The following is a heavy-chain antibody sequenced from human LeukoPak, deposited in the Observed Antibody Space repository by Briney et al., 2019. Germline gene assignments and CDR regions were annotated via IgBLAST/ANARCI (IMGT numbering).Heavy chain of an antibody. D-gene: IGHD3-22*01. Sequence: GGSLRLSCAASGFTFSNAWMSWVRQAPGKGLEWVGRIKSKTDGGTTDYAAPVKGRFTISRDDSKNTLYLQMNSLKTEDTAVYYCTTGRIVVVTYDAFDIWGQGTMVTVSS. CDR3: TTGRIVVVTYDAFDI. CDR1: GFTFSNAW. CDR2: IKSKTDGGTT. V-gene: IGHV3-15*01. J-gene: IGHJ3*02.